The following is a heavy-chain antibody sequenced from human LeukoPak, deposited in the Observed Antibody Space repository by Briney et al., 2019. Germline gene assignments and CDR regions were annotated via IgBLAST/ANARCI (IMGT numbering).Heavy chain of an antibody. V-gene: IGHV4-39*01. D-gene: IGHD4-17*01. CDR3: ARPSADSYGPRVDMTTVTFFDY. Sequence: SETLSLTCTVSGGSISSSSYYWGWIRQPPGKGLEWIGSIYYSGSTYYNPSLKSRVTISVDTSKNQFSLKLSSVTAADTAVYYCARPSADSYGPRVDMTTVTFFDYWGQGTLVTVSS. CDR2: IYYSGST. J-gene: IGHJ4*02. CDR1: GGSISSSSYY.